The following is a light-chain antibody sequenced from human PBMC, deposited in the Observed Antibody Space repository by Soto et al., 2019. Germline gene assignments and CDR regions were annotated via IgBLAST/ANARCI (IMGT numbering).Light chain of an antibody. V-gene: IGKV1-9*01. Sequence: DIKLAQSPSFLSATVGDKITITCRASHGISSYLAWYQQRPGKAPELLIYGASTLRTGVASRFRGSGSGTEFTLTISSLQSEDFATYFCQQLNSFPPFFTFGPGTKVDN. CDR2: GAS. CDR1: HGISSY. J-gene: IGKJ3*01. CDR3: QQLNSFPPFFT.